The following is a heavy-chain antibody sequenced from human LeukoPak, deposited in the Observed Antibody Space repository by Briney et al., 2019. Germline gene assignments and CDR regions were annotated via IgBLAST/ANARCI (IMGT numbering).Heavy chain of an antibody. V-gene: IGHV3-23*01. CDR2: INGRGGST. J-gene: IGHJ4*02. Sequence: GGLRLSCAASGFTFSNYAMSWVRQAPGKGLEWVSSINGRGGSTYYADSVKGRLTISRDNSKNTVYLQMNGLRAEDRAMYYRARTVSYGSGSYADYWGQGTLVSVSS. CDR1: GFTFSNYA. CDR3: ARTVSYGSGSYADY. D-gene: IGHD3-10*01.